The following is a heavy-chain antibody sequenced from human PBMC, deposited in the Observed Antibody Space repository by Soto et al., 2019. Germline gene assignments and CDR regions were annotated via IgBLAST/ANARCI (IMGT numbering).Heavy chain of an antibody. CDR1: GFTVSSNY. D-gene: IGHD3-9*01. V-gene: IGHV3-66*01. Sequence: EVQLVESGGGLVQPGGSLRLSCAASGFTVSSNYMSWVRQAPGKGLEWVSVIYSGGSTYYADSVKGRFTISRDNSKNTLYLQMNSLRAEDTAVYYCARATYDILTGYDGDYFDYWGQGTLVTVSS. CDR3: ARATYDILTGYDGDYFDY. J-gene: IGHJ4*02. CDR2: IYSGGST.